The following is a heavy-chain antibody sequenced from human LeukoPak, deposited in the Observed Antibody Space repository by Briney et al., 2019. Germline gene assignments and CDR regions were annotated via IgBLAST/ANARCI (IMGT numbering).Heavy chain of an antibody. J-gene: IGHJ4*02. D-gene: IGHD1-26*01. V-gene: IGHV4-59*08. Sequence: SETLSLTCTVSGGSISRNYWSWIRQPPGKGLEWIGYIYYSGRTNYNPSLKSRVTISVDTSKIQFSLKLSSVTAADTAVYYCARHLYSESYYFWGQGTLVTVSS. CDR3: ARHLYSESYYF. CDR2: IYYSGRT. CDR1: GGSISRNY.